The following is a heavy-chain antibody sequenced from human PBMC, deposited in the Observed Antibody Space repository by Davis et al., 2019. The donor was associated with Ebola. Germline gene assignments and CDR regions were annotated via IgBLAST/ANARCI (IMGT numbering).Heavy chain of an antibody. CDR2: ISSSSSTI. J-gene: IGHJ6*02. CDR3: ARDQVFRYCSGGSCWYYYYGMDV. D-gene: IGHD2-15*01. CDR1: GFTFSSYS. V-gene: IGHV3-48*01. Sequence: GGSLRLSCAASGFTFSSYSMNWVRQAPGKGLEWVSYISSSSSTIYYADSVKGRFTISRDNAKNSLYLQMNSLRAEDTAVYYCARDQVFRYCSGGSCWYYYYGMDVWGQGTTVTVSS.